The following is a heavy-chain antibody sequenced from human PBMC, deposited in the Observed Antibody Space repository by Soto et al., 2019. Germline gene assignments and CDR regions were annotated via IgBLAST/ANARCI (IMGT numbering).Heavy chain of an antibody. CDR1: GGSISSSSYY. V-gene: IGHV4-39*01. CDR3: ARQTSPNIMITFGGVIVDAFDI. Sequence: PSETLSLTCTVSGGSISSSSYYWGWIRQPPGKGLEWIGSIYYSGSTYYNPSLKSRVTISVDTSKNQFSLKLSSVTAADTAVYYCARQTSPNIMITFGGVIVDAFDIWGQGTMVTVSS. CDR2: IYYSGST. D-gene: IGHD3-16*02. J-gene: IGHJ3*02.